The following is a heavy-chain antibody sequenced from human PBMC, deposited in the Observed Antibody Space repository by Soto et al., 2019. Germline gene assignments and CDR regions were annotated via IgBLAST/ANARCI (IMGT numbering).Heavy chain of an antibody. CDR3: AKRPASLICFDY. Sequence: GGSLRLSCAASGFTFSNYAMTWVRQAPGKGLERVSTITNSGRSTYYADSVKGRFTISRDNSKKTLYLQMKSLKAEDTAVYFCAKRPASLICFDYWGQGALVTVSS. D-gene: IGHD3-10*01. V-gene: IGHV3-23*01. J-gene: IGHJ4*02. CDR2: ITNSGRST. CDR1: GFTFSNYA.